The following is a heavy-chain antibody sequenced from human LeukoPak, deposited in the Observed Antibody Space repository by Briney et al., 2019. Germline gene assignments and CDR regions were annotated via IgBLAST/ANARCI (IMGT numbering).Heavy chain of an antibody. CDR2: ISSSGSTI. CDR1: GFTFSSYE. Sequence: GGSLRLSCAASGFTFSSYEMNWVRQAPGKGLEWVSYISSSGSTIYYADSVKGRFTISRDNAKNSLYLQMNSLRPEDTALYYCAKDTEDGYNFPVGYFDYWGQGTLVTVSS. V-gene: IGHV3-48*03. D-gene: IGHD5-24*01. J-gene: IGHJ4*02. CDR3: AKDTEDGYNFPVGYFDY.